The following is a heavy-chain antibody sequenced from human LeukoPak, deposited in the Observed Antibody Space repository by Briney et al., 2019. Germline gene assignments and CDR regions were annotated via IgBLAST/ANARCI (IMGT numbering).Heavy chain of an antibody. Sequence: GGSLRLSCAASGFTFSSYAMSWVRQAPGKGLEWVSAISGSGGSTYYADSVKGRFTISRDNSKNTLYLQMNSLGAEDTAVYYCANLPYGDYVGYFDYWGQGTLVTVSS. CDR3: ANLPYGDYVGYFDY. J-gene: IGHJ4*02. CDR1: GFTFSSYA. D-gene: IGHD4-17*01. V-gene: IGHV3-23*01. CDR2: ISGSGGST.